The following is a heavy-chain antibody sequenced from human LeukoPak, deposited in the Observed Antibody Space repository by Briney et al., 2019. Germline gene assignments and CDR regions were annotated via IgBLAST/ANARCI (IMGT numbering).Heavy chain of an antibody. J-gene: IGHJ4*02. V-gene: IGHV1-18*01. D-gene: IGHD3-10*01. CDR2: IITDSGNT. CDR3: ARGRGRTMIRGVNGY. Sequence: ASVKVSCKASGYTFTSYGISWVRQAPGQGLEWMGWIITDSGNTNYAQKFQGRVTLTTDTSTSTVYMDLRSLRSDDTAVYYCARGRGRTMIRGVNGYWGQGTLVTVSS. CDR1: GYTFTSYG.